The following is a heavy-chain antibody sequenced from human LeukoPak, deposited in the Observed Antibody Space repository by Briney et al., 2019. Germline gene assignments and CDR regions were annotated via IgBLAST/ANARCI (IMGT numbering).Heavy chain of an antibody. Sequence: ASVKVSCKASGYTFTGYYMHWVRQAPGQGLEWMGWINPNSGGTNYAQKFQGRVTMTRDTSISTAYMELSRLRSDDTAVYYCARVLVVVPAAIGSPLGYWGQGTLVTVSS. V-gene: IGHV1-2*02. CDR3: ARVLVVVPAAIGSPLGY. J-gene: IGHJ4*02. D-gene: IGHD2-2*01. CDR1: GYTFTGYY. CDR2: INPNSGGT.